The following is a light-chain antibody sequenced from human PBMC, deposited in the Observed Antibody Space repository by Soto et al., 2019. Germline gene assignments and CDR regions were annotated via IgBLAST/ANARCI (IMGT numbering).Light chain of an antibody. CDR3: QYYGSSPWT. V-gene: IGKV3-20*01. CDR2: SAF. J-gene: IGKJ1*01. CDR1: QSVSSNY. Sequence: EIGLTQSPGTLSLSPGERGTLSCRASQSVSSNYLAWYQQKPGQAPRLLIYSAFSMATGIPDRFSGSGSGTDFTLTISSLEPEDFAVYYCQYYGSSPWTFGQGTKVEIK.